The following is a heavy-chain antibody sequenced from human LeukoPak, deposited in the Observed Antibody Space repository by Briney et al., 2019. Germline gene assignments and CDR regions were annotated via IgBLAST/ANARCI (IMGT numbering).Heavy chain of an antibody. J-gene: IGHJ3*01. CDR2: TYSGGST. D-gene: IGHD2-15*01. CDR1: GFTFSSYV. V-gene: IGHV3-53*01. Sequence: GGSLRLSCATSGFTFSSYVMSWVRQSPRKGLEWVSITYSGGSTDYADSVKGRFIISRDHSKNTLYLQMNSLRAEDTAVYYCARDRYCSGGSCYGDAFDLWGQGTMVTVSS. CDR3: ARDRYCSGGSCYGDAFDL.